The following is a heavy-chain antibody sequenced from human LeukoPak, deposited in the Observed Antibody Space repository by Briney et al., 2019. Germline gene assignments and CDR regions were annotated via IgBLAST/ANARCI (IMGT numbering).Heavy chain of an antibody. V-gene: IGHV3-7*01. CDR1: GFTFSSYW. CDR3: ARDQMTTVTNYYYGMDV. D-gene: IGHD4-17*01. CDR2: IKQDGSEK. J-gene: IGHJ6*02. Sequence: GGSLRLSCAASGFTFSSYWMSWVRQAPGKGLEWVANIKQDGSEKYYVDSVKGRFTISRDNAKNSLYLQMSSLRAEDTAVYYCARDQMTTVTNYYYGMDVWGQGTTVTVSS.